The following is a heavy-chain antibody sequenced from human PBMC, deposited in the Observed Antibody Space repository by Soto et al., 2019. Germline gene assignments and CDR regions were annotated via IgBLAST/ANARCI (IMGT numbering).Heavy chain of an antibody. CDR3: AREERKGIISWFDP. Sequence: ASETLSLTCTVSGGSVSGVDYFWSWIRQSPGKGLEWIGYIYYTGITHLNPSLKSRLTMAVDTSKNEFSLKLTSVSAADTAVYFCAREERKGIISWFDPWGQGTPVTVSS. V-gene: IGHV4-30-4*01. D-gene: IGHD2-21*01. J-gene: IGHJ5*02. CDR2: IYYTGIT. CDR1: GGSVSGVDYF.